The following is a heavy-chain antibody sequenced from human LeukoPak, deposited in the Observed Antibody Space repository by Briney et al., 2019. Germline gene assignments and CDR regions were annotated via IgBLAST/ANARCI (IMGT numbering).Heavy chain of an antibody. D-gene: IGHD1-26*01. CDR3: AKETRGSYSDY. J-gene: IGHJ4*02. V-gene: IGHV3-30*02. Sequence: GGSLRLSCAASGFTFSSSGMHWVRQAPGKRLEWVAFIRYDGTSKYYADSVKGRFTISRDNSKNTVYLQMNSLRAEDTAVYYCAKETRGSYSDYWGQGTLVTVSS. CDR1: GFTFSSSG. CDR2: IRYDGTSK.